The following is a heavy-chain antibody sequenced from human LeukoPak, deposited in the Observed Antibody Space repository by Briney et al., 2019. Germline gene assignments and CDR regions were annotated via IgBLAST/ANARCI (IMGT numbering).Heavy chain of an antibody. Sequence: ASVKVSCKASGYTFTSYDINWVRQATGQGLEWMGWMNPNSGNTGYAQKFQGRVTMTRNTSISTVYMELSSLRSEDTAVYYCARVRIAAAGPIDYWGQGTLVTVSS. V-gene: IGHV1-8*01. J-gene: IGHJ4*02. D-gene: IGHD6-13*01. CDR1: GYTFTSYD. CDR3: ARVRIAAAGPIDY. CDR2: MNPNSGNT.